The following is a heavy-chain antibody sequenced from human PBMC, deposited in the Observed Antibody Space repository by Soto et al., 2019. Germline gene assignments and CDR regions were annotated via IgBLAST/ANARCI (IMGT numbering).Heavy chain of an antibody. Sequence: QVQLVQSGAEVKKPGASVKVSCKASGYTFTSYDINWVRQATGQGLEWMGWMNPNSGNTVYAQKFQGRVTMTRNTAIRTAHMELSSLRTEETAVYYCAREALFRMDVWGQGTTVTVSS. CDR1: GYTFTSYD. CDR2: MNPNSGNT. CDR3: AREALFRMDV. V-gene: IGHV1-8*01. J-gene: IGHJ6*02. D-gene: IGHD3-10*02.